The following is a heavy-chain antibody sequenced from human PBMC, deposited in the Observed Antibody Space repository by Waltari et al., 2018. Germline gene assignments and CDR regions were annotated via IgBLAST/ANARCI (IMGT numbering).Heavy chain of an antibody. J-gene: IGHJ4*02. Sequence: QVQLVESGGGVVQPGRSLRLSCTASGFTFSPHSMHWVRQAPGKGLEWVAVISFDGSHIFYGDSVRGRFTVSRDNSKNTLDLQMSSLRAEDTAVYYCVKDFAEKAGYFDHWGQGTLVTVSS. D-gene: IGHD6-19*01. CDR2: ISFDGSHI. CDR1: GFTFSPHS. V-gene: IGHV3-30*18. CDR3: VKDFAEKAGYFDH.